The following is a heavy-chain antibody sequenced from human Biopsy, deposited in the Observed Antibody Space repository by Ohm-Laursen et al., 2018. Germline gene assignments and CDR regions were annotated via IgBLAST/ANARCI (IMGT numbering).Heavy chain of an antibody. Sequence: SLRLSCSAVGFKFDDYAMHWVRQTPGKGLEWVSGMSRNNGFIGYADSVRGRFTISRDNGQNSLYLQMNNLITKDTAVYYCARDISPSTFPENTLDIWGQGTMVTVSS. CDR1: GFKFDDYA. V-gene: IGHV3-9*01. J-gene: IGHJ3*02. CDR2: MSRNNGFI. CDR3: ARDISPSTFPENTLDI. D-gene: IGHD2/OR15-2a*01.